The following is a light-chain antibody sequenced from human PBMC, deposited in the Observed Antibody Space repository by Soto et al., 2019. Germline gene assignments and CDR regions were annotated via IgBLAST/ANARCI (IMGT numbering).Light chain of an antibody. CDR1: STDVGDSNH. CDR3: NSQTTSGIRV. V-gene: IGLV2-14*01. J-gene: IGLJ1*01. CDR2: EVS. Sequence: QSVLTQPASVSGSPGQSITISCTGTSTDVGDSNHVSWYQHHPGKAPKLIIYEVSYRPSGVSNRFSGSKSAYTASLTISGLQAEDDADYYCNSQTTSGIRVFGTGTKVTVL.